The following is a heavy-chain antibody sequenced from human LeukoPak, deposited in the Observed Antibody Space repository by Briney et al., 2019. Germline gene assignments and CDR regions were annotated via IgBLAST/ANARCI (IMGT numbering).Heavy chain of an antibody. CDR3: ARESKSRPFDI. CDR2: IWYDGSNK. V-gene: IGHV3-33*01. Sequence: GGSLRLSCAASGFTFSSYGMHWVRQAPGKGLEWVAVIWYDGSNKYYADSVKGRFTISRDNSKNTLYLQTNSLRAEDTAVYYCARESKSRPFDIWGQGTMVTVSS. CDR1: GFTFSSYG. J-gene: IGHJ3*02.